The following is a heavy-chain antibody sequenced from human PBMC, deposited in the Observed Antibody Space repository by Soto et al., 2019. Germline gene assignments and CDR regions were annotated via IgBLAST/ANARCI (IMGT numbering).Heavy chain of an antibody. CDR2: MFYRGTT. CDR3: ARPNMWYGKILQ. J-gene: IGHJ1*01. CDR1: GASMSGNY. Sequence: SETLSLTCTVAGASMSGNYWTWVRQPPGKGLEWIGNMFYRGTTNYNPSLRSRVTMSLDTSVNQFSLRLSSVTAADTAVYYCARPNMWYGKILQWGRGTLVTVSS. V-gene: IGHV4-59*01. D-gene: IGHD2-15*01.